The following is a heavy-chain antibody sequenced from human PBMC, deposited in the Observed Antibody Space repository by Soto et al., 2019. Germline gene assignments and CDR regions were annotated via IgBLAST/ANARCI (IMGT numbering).Heavy chain of an antibody. Sequence: QVQLQESGPGLVKPSQTLSLTCTVSGGSISGYYWSWIRQPPGKGLEWIGYVYYSGTTNYNPSLKSRATISEDTSKNQLSLQLSSVTAADTAVYYCARGHVMTMEVLGGMDVWGQGATVTVSS. V-gene: IGHV4-59*01. CDR1: GGSISGYY. CDR3: ARGHVMTMEVLGGMDV. J-gene: IGHJ6*02. D-gene: IGHD3-10*01. CDR2: VYYSGTT.